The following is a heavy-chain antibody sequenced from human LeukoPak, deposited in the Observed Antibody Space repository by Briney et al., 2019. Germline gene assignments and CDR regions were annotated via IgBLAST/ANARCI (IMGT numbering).Heavy chain of an antibody. CDR3: ARVHDSLSGAMDV. V-gene: IGHV3-23*01. CDR2: ITGSGATT. CDR1: GFTFSNYG. J-gene: IGHJ6*02. D-gene: IGHD3-16*01. Sequence: GGSLRLSCAASGFTFSNYGMSWVRQAPGKGLEWVSAITGSGATTYYADSVKGRFTISRDNSKNTLYLQMNSLRAEDTAVYYCARVHDSLSGAMDVWGQGTTVTVS.